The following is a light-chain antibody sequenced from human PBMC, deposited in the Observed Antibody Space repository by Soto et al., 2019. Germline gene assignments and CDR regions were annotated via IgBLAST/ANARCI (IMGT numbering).Light chain of an antibody. CDR3: SSYTTSSTYV. J-gene: IGLJ1*01. CDR2: HVS. CDR1: SSDVGAYNY. V-gene: IGLV2-14*03. Sequence: QSALTQPASVSGSPGQSIAISCTGTSSDVGAYNYVSWYQQHPGKAPKLMIYHVSNRPSGISDRFSGSKSDNTASLTISGLQAEDEAAYYCSSYTTSSTYVFGTGTKLTVL.